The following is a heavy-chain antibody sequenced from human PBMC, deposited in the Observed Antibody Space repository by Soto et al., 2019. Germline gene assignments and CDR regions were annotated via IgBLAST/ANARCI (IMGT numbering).Heavy chain of an antibody. D-gene: IGHD2-2*01. CDR2: ISGSGGST. J-gene: IGHJ6*03. V-gene: IGHV3-23*01. CDR3: AKGGIEIGYCSSTSCPYYYYYMDV. CDR1: GFTFSSYA. Sequence: GGSLRLSCAASGFTFSSYAMSWVRQAPGKGLEWVSAISGSGGSTYYADSGKGRFTISRDNSKNTLYLQMNSLRAEDTAVYYCAKGGIEIGYCSSTSCPYYYYYMDVWGKGTTVTVSS.